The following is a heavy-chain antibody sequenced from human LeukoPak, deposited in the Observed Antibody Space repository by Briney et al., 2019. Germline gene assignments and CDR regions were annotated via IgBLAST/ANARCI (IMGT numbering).Heavy chain of an antibody. CDR3: AKDLLRDSWNGYFYYYYYMDV. CDR2: VSASGGST. Sequence: PGGSLRLSCAASGFTFSSYALSWVRQAPGKGLEWVSAVSASGGSTYYASSVKGRFTISRDNSKNTLYLQMSSLRAEDTALYYCAKDLLRDSWNGYFYYYYYMDVWGKGTTVTVSS. CDR1: GFTFSSYA. D-gene: IGHD3-3*01. J-gene: IGHJ6*03. V-gene: IGHV3-23*01.